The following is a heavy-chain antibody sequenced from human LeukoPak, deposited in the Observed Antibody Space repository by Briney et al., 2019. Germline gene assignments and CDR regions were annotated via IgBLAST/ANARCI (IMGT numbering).Heavy chain of an antibody. D-gene: IGHD7-27*01. V-gene: IGHV4-59*01. CDR2: IYYTGST. CDR1: GFTFSSYA. J-gene: IGHJ4*02. CDR3: ASRKLGSDY. Sequence: GSLRLSCAASGFTFSSYAMSWVRQAPGKGLEWIGYIYYTGSTSYNPSLRSRVTMSADTSKNQFSLKLSSVTAADTAVYYCASRKLGSDYWGQGTLVTVSS.